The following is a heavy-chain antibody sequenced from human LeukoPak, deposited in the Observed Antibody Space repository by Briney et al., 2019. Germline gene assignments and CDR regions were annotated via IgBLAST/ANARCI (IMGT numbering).Heavy chain of an antibody. D-gene: IGHD3-22*01. V-gene: IGHV4-31*11. Sequence: PSETLSLTCAVYGGSFSGYYWSWIRQHPGKGLEWIGYIYYSGSTYYNPSLKSRVTISVDTSKNQFSLKLSSVTAADTAVYYCARDSSGYYGLWGQGTLVTVSS. CDR2: IYYSGST. J-gene: IGHJ4*02. CDR3: ARDSSGYYGL. CDR1: GGSFSGYY.